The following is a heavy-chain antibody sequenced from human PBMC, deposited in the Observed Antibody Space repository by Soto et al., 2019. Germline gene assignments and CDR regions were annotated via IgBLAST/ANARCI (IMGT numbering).Heavy chain of an antibody. Sequence: QVQLQESGPGLVKPSQTLSLTCTVSGASISSGGYYWGWIRQHPGKGLEWIGFIYYIGTSYYNPSLESRITLSVDTSMNHFSLNLTSVTAADTAVYYCARVLRDVLSDRYYWYFDLWGRGTLVTVSS. CDR3: ARVLRDVLSDRYYWYFDL. J-gene: IGHJ2*01. CDR2: IYYIGTS. V-gene: IGHV4-31*03. CDR1: GASISSGGYY. D-gene: IGHD3-16*02.